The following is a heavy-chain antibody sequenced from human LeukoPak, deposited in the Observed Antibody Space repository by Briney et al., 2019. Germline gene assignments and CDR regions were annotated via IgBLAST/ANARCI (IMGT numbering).Heavy chain of an antibody. V-gene: IGHV1-18*04. D-gene: IGHD6-13*01. CDR2: ISAYNGNT. CDR1: GYTFTSYG. Sequence: GASVKVSCKASGYTFTSYGISWVRQAPGQGLEWMGWISAYNGNTNYAQKLQGRVTMTTVTSTSTAYMELRSLRSDDTAVYYCARDRTVAAAGMLAGMDVWGKGTTVTVSS. J-gene: IGHJ6*04. CDR3: ARDRTVAAAGMLAGMDV.